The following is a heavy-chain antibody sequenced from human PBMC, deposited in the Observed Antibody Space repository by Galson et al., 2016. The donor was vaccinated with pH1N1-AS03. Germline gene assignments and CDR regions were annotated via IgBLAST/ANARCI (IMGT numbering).Heavy chain of an antibody. D-gene: IGHD6-13*01. CDR1: GYTFLSYA. J-gene: IGHJ5*02. V-gene: IGHV1-18*04. CDR3: ARGDGNSWHNWFDT. Sequence: SVKVSCKASGYTFLSYAISWVRQAPGQRLEWMGWITGDNRKTKHSPKFQGRVAMNADTVTDTAYMESSSLRSDDTAVYYCARGDGNSWHNWFDTWGQGTLVSVSS. CDR2: ITGDNRKT.